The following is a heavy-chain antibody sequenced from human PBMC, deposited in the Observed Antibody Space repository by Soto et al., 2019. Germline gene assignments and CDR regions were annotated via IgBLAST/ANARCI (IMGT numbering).Heavy chain of an antibody. D-gene: IGHD6-25*01. Sequence: QVQLVESGGGVVQPGRSLRLSCAASGFTFSTYGMHWVRQAPGKGLEWVAVISYDGSNINYADSAKGRFTVSRYTSKSTLYLQMNSLRAEDTAVYYCAKARLPYSYYGVNVWGQGTTVTVSS. CDR3: AKARLPYSYYGVNV. V-gene: IGHV3-30*18. CDR2: ISYDGSNI. J-gene: IGHJ6*02. CDR1: GFTFSTYG.